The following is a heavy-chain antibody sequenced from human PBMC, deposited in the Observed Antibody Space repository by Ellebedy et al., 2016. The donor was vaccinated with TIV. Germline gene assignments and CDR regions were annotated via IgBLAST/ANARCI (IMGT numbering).Heavy chain of an antibody. V-gene: IGHV5-51*01. CDR3: ARSYGYDSSVYYSHDGFDI. CDR1: GYRFTNHW. Sequence: PGGSLRLSCQGSGYRFTNHWIGWVRQMPGKGLEWMGIIFPGDSDTRYGPSFQGQVTISADNSTSTAHLQWSSLKASDTAMYYCARSYGYDSSVYYSHDGFDIWGQGTMVTVSS. J-gene: IGHJ3*02. CDR2: IFPGDSDT. D-gene: IGHD3-22*01.